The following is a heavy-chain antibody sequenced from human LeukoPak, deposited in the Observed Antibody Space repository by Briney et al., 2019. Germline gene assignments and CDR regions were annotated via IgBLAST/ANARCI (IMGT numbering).Heavy chain of an antibody. J-gene: IGHJ2*01. CDR1: GGSFSGYY. V-gene: IGHV4-34*01. Sequence: ASETLSLTCAVYGGSFSGYYWSWIRQPPGKGLEWIGEINHSGSTNYNPSLKSRVTMSVDTSKNQFSLRLSSVTAADTAVYYCARKYSGNHWYFDLWGRGTLVTVSS. CDR3: ARKYSGNHWYFDL. D-gene: IGHD1-26*01. CDR2: INHSGST.